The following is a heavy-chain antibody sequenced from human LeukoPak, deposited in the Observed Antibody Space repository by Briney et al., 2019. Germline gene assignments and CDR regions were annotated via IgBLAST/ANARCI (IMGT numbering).Heavy chain of an antibody. CDR3: ATAIFSDALDY. CDR1: GFTFDDYA. CDR2: ISWNSGSI. J-gene: IGHJ4*02. D-gene: IGHD3-9*01. V-gene: IGHV3-9*01. Sequence: SLRLSCAASGFTFDDYAMHWVRQAPGKGLEWVSGISWNSGSIGYADSVKGRFTISRDNAKNSLYLQMNSLRAEDTALYYCATAIFSDALDYWGQGTLVTVSS.